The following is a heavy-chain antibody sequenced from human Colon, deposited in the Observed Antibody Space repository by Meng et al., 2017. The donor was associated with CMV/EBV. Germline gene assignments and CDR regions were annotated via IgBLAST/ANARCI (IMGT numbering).Heavy chain of an antibody. V-gene: IGHV3-7*01. Sequence: AESLPPSGLAFVSTSSGYWMTWARQAPGKGREWVANIKADASKKYYVDSVKGRFTISRDNATNSLYLQMNSLRAEDTAVYYCARAYYYDSSGYYGPGGLDIWGQGTLVTVSS. D-gene: IGHD3-22*01. CDR1: VSTSSGYW. J-gene: IGHJ3*02. CDR2: IKADASKK. CDR3: ARAYYYDSSGYYGPGGLDI.